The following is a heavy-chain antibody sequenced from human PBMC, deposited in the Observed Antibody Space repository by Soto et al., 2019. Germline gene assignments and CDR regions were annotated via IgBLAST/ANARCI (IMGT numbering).Heavy chain of an antibody. CDR3: VLVPAAIWEVYFDY. CDR1: GFTFSSYA. V-gene: IGHV3-23*01. CDR2: ISGSGGST. D-gene: IGHD2-2*01. J-gene: IGHJ4*02. Sequence: GGSLRLSCAASGFTFSSYAMSWVRQAPGKGLEWVSAISGSGGSTYYADSVKGRFTISRDNSKNTLYLQMNSLRAEDTAVYYCVLVPAAIWEVYFDYWGQGTLVTVSS.